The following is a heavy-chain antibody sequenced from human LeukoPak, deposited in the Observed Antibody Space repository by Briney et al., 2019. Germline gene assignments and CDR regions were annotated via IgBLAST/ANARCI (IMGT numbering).Heavy chain of an antibody. CDR3: ARQPSIAARPSYMDV. CDR2: IYPGDSDT. D-gene: IGHD6-6*01. V-gene: IGHV5-51*01. J-gene: IGHJ6*03. CDR1: GYTFTSYW. Sequence: GESLKISCKGSGYTFTSYWIAWVRQMPGKGLEWMGMIYPGDSDTRYSPSFQGQVTISADKSITTAYLQWSSLKASDTAMYYCARQPSIAARPSYMDVWGKGTTVTVSS.